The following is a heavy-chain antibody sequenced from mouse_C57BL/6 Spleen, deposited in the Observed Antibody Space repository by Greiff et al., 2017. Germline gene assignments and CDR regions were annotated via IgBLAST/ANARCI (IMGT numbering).Heavy chain of an antibody. Sequence: VHLVESGAELVRPGASVTLSCKASGYTFTDYEMHWVKQTPVHGLEWIGAIDPETGGTAYNQKFKGKAILTADKSSSTAYMELRSLTSEDSAVYYCTRDTGGFAYWGQGTLVTVSA. CDR3: TRDTGGFAY. CDR2: IDPETGGT. D-gene: IGHD4-1*01. J-gene: IGHJ3*01. V-gene: IGHV1-15*01. CDR1: GYTFTDYE.